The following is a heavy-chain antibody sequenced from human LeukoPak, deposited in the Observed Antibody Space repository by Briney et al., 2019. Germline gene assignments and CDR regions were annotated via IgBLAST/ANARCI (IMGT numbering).Heavy chain of an antibody. CDR1: GGSISSHY. J-gene: IGHJ4*02. D-gene: IGHD3-22*01. CDR2: IYYSGST. Sequence: SETLSLTCTVSGGSISSHYWSWIRQPPGKGLEWIGYIYYSGSTNYNPSLKSRPTISVDTSKNQFSLKLSSVTTADTPVYYCARGNGFTYYYDSSGYEFDYWGQGTLVTVSS. V-gene: IGHV4-59*11. CDR3: ARGNGFTYYYDSSGYEFDY.